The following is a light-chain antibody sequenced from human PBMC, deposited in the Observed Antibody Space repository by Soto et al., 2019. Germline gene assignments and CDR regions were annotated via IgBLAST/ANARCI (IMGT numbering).Light chain of an antibody. CDR3: TSYAGSSNLAV. J-gene: IGLJ2*01. Sequence: QSALTQPPSASGSPGQSVTISCTGTSSDVGGYNYVSWYQQHPGKAPKLIIYEVTKRPSGVPDRFSGSKSGNMASLTVSGLQAEDGADYYCTSYAGSSNLAVFGGGTKLTVL. V-gene: IGLV2-8*01. CDR2: EVT. CDR1: SSDVGGYNY.